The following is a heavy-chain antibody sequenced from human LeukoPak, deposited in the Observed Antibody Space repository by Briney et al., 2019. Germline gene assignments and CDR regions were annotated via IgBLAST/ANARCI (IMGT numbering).Heavy chain of an antibody. CDR1: GGSITSYY. D-gene: IGHD1/OR15-1a*01. Sequence: SETLSLTCTVSGGSITSYYWSWFRQPPGKGLEWIAYIHYSGSTNYNPSLKSRVTISLDTSKNQVSLNLRSVTATDTAVYYCARQNKPARYYYYGMDVWGQGATVTVSS. CDR2: IHYSGST. CDR3: ARQNKPARYYYYGMDV. V-gene: IGHV4-59*08. J-gene: IGHJ6*02.